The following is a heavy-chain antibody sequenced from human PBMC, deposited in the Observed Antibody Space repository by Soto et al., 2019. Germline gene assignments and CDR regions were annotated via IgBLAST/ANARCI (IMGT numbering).Heavy chain of an antibody. J-gene: IGHJ6*02. CDR3: ATSPGGLDGYNSDYYGMDV. CDR2: IGGSGTGGRT. D-gene: IGHD5-12*01. V-gene: IGHV3-23*01. CDR1: GLTFSTYA. Sequence: EVHLLESGGDLVQPGGSLRLSCTASGLTFSTYAMSWVRQAPGKGLEWVSAIGGSGTGGRTYYADSVKGRFTISRDNSKNTVYLQMTSLRADDTAVYYCATSPGGLDGYNSDYYGMDVWGQGTTVTVSS.